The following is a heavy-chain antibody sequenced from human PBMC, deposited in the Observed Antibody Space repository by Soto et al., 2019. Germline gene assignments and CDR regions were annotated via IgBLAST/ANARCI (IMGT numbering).Heavy chain of an antibody. V-gene: IGHV2-5*02. J-gene: IGHJ4*02. D-gene: IGHD3-10*01. CDR3: AHRRNSGSDSDY. CDR1: GFSLSTSGVN. Sequence: SGPTLVNPTQTLTLTCTFSGFSLSTSGVNVGWIRQPPGKALEWLALIYWDDDKRYSPSLKSRLTITKNTSKNQVVLTMTKIESVDTATYYCAHRRNSGSDSDYWGQGTLVTVFS. CDR2: IYWDDDK.